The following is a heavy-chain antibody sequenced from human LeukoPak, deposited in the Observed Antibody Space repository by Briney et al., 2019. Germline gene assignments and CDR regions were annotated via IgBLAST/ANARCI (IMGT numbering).Heavy chain of an antibody. CDR2: ISGSGGST. V-gene: IGHV3-23*01. Sequence: GGSLRLSCAASGFTFSSYAVSWVRQAPGKGLEWVSGISGSGGSTYYADSVKGRFTISRDNSKNTLYLQMNSLRAEDSAVYYCAKGRYYYDSSDAFDIWGQGTMVTVSS. CDR1: GFTFSSYA. J-gene: IGHJ3*02. CDR3: AKGRYYYDSSDAFDI. D-gene: IGHD3-22*01.